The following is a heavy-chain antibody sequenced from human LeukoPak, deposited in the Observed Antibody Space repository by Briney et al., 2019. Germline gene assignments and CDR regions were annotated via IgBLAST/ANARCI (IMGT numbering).Heavy chain of an antibody. CDR2: IYSGGST. Sequence: QTGGSLRLSCAASGFTVSSNYMSWVRQAPGKGLEWVSVIYSGGSTYYADSVKGRFTISRDNSKNTLYLQMNSLRAEDTAVYYCARNYGSGSYLAFDYWGQGTLVTVSS. J-gene: IGHJ4*02. D-gene: IGHD3-10*01. CDR3: ARNYGSGSYLAFDY. CDR1: GFTVSSNY. V-gene: IGHV3-66*01.